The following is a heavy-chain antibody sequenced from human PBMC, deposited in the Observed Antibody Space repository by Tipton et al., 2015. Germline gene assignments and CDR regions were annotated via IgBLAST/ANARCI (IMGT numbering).Heavy chain of an antibody. CDR3: SRDAWAGDSRGFYYIY. CDR2: IDFRGST. Sequence: TLSLTCAVSAYSISSDYYWSWIRQPPGKRLEWIGYIDFRGSTEYNPSVKSRVSISVDRSKNQFSLRLNSVTAADTAVYFCSRDAWAGDSRGFYYIYWGQGTLVRVSS. CDR1: AYSISSDYY. V-gene: IGHV4-61*01. J-gene: IGHJ4*02. D-gene: IGHD3-22*01.